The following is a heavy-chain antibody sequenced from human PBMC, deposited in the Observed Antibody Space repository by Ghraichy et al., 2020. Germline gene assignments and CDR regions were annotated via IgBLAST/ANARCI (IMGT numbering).Heavy chain of an antibody. CDR2: IYHSGST. D-gene: IGHD6-6*01. CDR1: GYSISNGYY. CDR3: ARQGGSSSPYYYYYMDV. V-gene: IGHV4-38-2*01. J-gene: IGHJ6*03. Sequence: ESLSLTCAVSGYSISNGYYWGWIRQPPGKGLEWIGAIYHSGSTYYNPSLKSRVTMSVDMSKNQFSLKLNSVTAADTAVYYCARQGGSSSPYYYYYMDVWGKGTTVTVSS.